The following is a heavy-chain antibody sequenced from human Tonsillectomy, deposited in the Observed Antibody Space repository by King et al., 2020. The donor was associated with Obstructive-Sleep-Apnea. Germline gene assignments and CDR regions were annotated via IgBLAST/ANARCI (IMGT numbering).Heavy chain of an antibody. CDR1: GGSIKNTNFY. J-gene: IGHJ4*02. D-gene: IGHD6-25*01. CDR2: VFYSGNT. V-gene: IGHV4-39*07. Sequence: QLQESGPRLVKPSETLSLTCTVSGGSIKNTNFYWGWIRRSPEKGLEWIGSVFYSGNTYYNPSFKSRVTISIETSKNQFSLRLNSVTAADTAVYYCAGDAARSRADYWGQGILVPVSS. CDR3: AGDAARSRADY.